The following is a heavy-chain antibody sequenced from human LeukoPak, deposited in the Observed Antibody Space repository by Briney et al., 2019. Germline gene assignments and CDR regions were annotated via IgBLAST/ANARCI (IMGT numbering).Heavy chain of an antibody. J-gene: IGHJ4*02. V-gene: IGHV3-53*01. CDR1: GFTVSSKY. Sequence: PGGSLRLSCAASGFTVSSKYMSWVRPAPGKGLEWVSVIYSGGSTYYADSVKGRFTISRDNSKNTLYLQMNSLRAEDTAVYYCARGCSSTSCYGFDYWGQGTLVTVSS. D-gene: IGHD2-2*01. CDR3: ARGCSSTSCYGFDY. CDR2: IYSGGST.